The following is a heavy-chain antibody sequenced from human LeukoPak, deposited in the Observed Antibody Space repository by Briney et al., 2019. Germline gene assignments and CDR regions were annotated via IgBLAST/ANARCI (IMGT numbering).Heavy chain of an antibody. J-gene: IGHJ4*02. CDR1: GFTFSSYS. Sequence: GGSLRLSCAASGFTFSSYSMNWVRQAPGKGLEWVSSISSSSSSYIYYADSVKGRFTISRDNAKNSLYLQMNSLRAEDTAVYYCARDRWIQLWFDYWGQGTLVTVSS. CDR3: ARDRWIQLWFDY. CDR2: ISSSSSSYI. D-gene: IGHD5-18*01. V-gene: IGHV3-21*01.